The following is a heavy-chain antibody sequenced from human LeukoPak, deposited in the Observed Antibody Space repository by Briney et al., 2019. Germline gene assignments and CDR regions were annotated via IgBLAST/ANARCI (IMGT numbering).Heavy chain of an antibody. Sequence: GGSLRLXCAASGFTFDDYGMSWVRQAPGKGLEWVSGINWNGGSTGYADSVKGRFTISRDNAKNSLYLQMNSLRAEDKALYYCARDGTLYSSGCPDYWGQGTLVTVSS. CDR3: ARDGTLYSSGCPDY. J-gene: IGHJ4*02. D-gene: IGHD6-19*01. CDR2: INWNGGST. CDR1: GFTFDDYG. V-gene: IGHV3-20*04.